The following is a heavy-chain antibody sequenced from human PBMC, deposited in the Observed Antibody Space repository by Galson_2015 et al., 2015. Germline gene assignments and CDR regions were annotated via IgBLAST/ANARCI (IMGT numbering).Heavy chain of an antibody. D-gene: IGHD3-16*02. Sequence: SCKVSGYTLTAFSMHWVRQAPGKGLEWMGGFDPEDGETIYAQKFQGRVTMTEDTSTDTAYMELSSLRSEYTAVYYCATFSFVFWGSYRPFDYWGQGTLVTVSS. V-gene: IGHV1-24*01. CDR2: FDPEDGET. J-gene: IGHJ4*02. CDR1: GYTLTAFS. CDR3: ATFSFVFWGSYRPFDY.